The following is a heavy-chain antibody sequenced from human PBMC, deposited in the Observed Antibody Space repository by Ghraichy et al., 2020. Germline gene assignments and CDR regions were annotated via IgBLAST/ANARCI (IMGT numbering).Heavy chain of an antibody. Sequence: SETLSLTCTVSGGSISSGDYYWSWIRQPPGKGLEWIGYIYYSGSTYYNPSLKSRVTISVDTSKNQFSLKLSSVTAADTAVYYCARDLAAAGPNYFDYWGQGTLVTVSS. CDR3: ARDLAAAGPNYFDY. CDR1: GGSISSGDYY. V-gene: IGHV4-30-4*01. J-gene: IGHJ4*02. D-gene: IGHD6-13*01. CDR2: IYYSGST.